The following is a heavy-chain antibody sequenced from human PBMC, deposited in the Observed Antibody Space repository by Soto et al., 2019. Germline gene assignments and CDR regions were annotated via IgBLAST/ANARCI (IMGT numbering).Heavy chain of an antibody. CDR2: IWYDGSNK. Sequence: QVQLVESGGGVVQPGRSLRLSCAASGFTFSSYGMHWVRQAPGKGLEWVAVIWYDGSNKYYADSVKGRFTISRDNSKNTLYLQMNSLRAEDTAVYYCARGPELRIAVADKEGYYYYGMDVWGQVTTVTVSS. CDR3: ARGPELRIAVADKEGYYYYGMDV. D-gene: IGHD6-19*01. CDR1: GFTFSSYG. V-gene: IGHV3-33*01. J-gene: IGHJ6*02.